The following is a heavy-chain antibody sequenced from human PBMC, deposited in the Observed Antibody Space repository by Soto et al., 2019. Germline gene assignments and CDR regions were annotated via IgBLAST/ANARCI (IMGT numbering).Heavy chain of an antibody. V-gene: IGHV3-21*01. CDR2: ISSSSSYI. CDR1: GFTFSSYS. CDR3: ARDRDSSGYYPY. J-gene: IGHJ4*02. Sequence: EVQLVESGGGLVKPGGSLRLSCAASGFTFSSYSMNWVRQAPGKGLEGVSSISSSSSYIYYADSVKGRFTISRDNAKNSLYLQMNSLRAEDTAVYYCARDRDSSGYYPYWGQGTLVTVSS. D-gene: IGHD3-22*01.